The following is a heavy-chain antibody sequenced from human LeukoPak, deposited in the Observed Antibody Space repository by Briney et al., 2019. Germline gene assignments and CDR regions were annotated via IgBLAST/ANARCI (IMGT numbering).Heavy chain of an antibody. CDR2: IYHSEGT. J-gene: IGHJ4*02. CDR1: GGSISSSY. Sequence: YPSETLSLTCTVSGGSISSSYCSWIRQPPGKGLEWIGYIYHSEGTNYNPSLKSRVTISVDTSKNQFSLKLSSVTAADTAVYYCARQAGGTSGPFDYWGQGTLVTVSS. CDR3: ARQAGGTSGPFDY. D-gene: IGHD4-23*01. V-gene: IGHV4-59*08.